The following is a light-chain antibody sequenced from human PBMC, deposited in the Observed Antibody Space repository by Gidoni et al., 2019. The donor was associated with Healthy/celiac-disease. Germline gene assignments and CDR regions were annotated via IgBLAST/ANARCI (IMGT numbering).Light chain of an antibody. J-gene: IGKJ1*01. CDR1: QDISNY. V-gene: IGKV1-33*01. CDR3: QQYDNLPRWT. CDR2: DAS. Sequence: SQIPQSSSSLSASVGDRVTITSQASQDISNYLNWYQQKPGKAPKLLIYDASNLETGVPSRFSGSGSGTDFTFTISSLQPEDIATYYCQQYDNLPRWTFGQGTKVEIK.